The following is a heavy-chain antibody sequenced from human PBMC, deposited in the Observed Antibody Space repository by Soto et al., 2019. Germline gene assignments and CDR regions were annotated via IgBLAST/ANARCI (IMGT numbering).Heavy chain of an antibody. D-gene: IGHD1-20*01. CDR1: GYSFTSYW. CDR2: IDPSDSYT. V-gene: IGHV5-10-1*01. Sequence: PGESLKISCKGSGYSFTSYWISWVRQMPGKGLEWMGRIDPSDSYTNYSPSFQGHVTISADKSISTAYLQWSSLKASDTAMYYCALLLTGTGYYYYYYGMDVSGQGTTVTGFS. CDR3: ALLLTGTGYYYYYYGMDV. J-gene: IGHJ6*02.